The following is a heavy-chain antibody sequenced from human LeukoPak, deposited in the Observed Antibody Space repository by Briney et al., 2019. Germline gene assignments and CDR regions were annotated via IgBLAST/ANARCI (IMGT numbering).Heavy chain of an antibody. CDR2: IYTSGSA. CDR1: GGSINSGSYY. J-gene: IGHJ6*03. CDR3: ARVTTAGSYCMDV. Sequence: SETLSLTCTVSGGSINSGSYYWSWIRQPAGKGLEWIGRIYTSGSAKYNPSLKSRVIISVDTSKNQFSLKLSSVTAADTAVYPCARVTTAGSYCMDVWGTGTTVTVSS. V-gene: IGHV4-61*02. D-gene: IGHD6-19*01.